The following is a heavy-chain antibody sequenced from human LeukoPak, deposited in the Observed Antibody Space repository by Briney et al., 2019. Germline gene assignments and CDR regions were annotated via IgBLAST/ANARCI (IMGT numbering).Heavy chain of an antibody. J-gene: IGHJ1*01. CDR2: FYSGGST. CDR3: ASSSWSSEYFHY. V-gene: IGHV3-66*01. Sequence: PGGSLRLSCAASGFTVSGNYMSWVRQAPGKGLEWVSVFYSGGSTRYADSVKGRFTISRDNSKNTLYLQLNSLRAEDTAVYFCASSSWSSEYFHYWGQGTLVTVSS. D-gene: IGHD6-13*01. CDR1: GFTVSGNY.